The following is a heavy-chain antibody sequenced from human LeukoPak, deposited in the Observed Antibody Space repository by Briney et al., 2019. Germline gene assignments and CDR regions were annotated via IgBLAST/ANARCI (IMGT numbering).Heavy chain of an antibody. CDR2: ITSSGTYI. CDR1: GFTFSSYA. CDR3: ARDDSKSGYGLLDY. V-gene: IGHV3-21*01. D-gene: IGHD5-12*01. Sequence: GSLRLSCAASGFTFSSYAMSWVRQAPGKAMDWVSSITSSGTYIFYADSVKGRFTISRDNAKNSLYLQMDSLGPEDTAVYYCARDDSKSGYGLLDYWGQGTLVTVSS. J-gene: IGHJ4*02.